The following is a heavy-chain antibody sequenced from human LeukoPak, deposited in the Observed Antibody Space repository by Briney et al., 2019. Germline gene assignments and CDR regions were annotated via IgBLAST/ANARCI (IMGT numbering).Heavy chain of an antibody. J-gene: IGHJ6*03. CDR3: ASHRSGYYYYYMDV. CDR2: ISLSGST. Sequence: SETLSLTCAVSGGSISSTNWWSWVRQPPGKGLEWIGEISLSGSTNYNPSLKSRVTISVDTSKNQFSLKLSSVTAADTAVYYCASHRSGYYYYYMDVWGKGTTVTVSS. V-gene: IGHV4-4*02. D-gene: IGHD1-14*01. CDR1: GGSISSTNW.